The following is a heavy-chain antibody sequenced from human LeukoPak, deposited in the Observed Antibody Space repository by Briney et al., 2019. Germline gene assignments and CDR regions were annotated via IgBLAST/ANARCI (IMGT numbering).Heavy chain of an antibody. CDR2: ISYSGTT. CDR3: AANSADYNTLGSSYKV. V-gene: IGHV4-39*01. D-gene: IGHD3-10*01. J-gene: IGHJ4*02. CDR1: GGSISSNSYY. Sequence: SETLSLTCAVSGGSISSNSYYWGWIRQPPGKGLEWIGSISYSGTTYYNPSLKSRVTISVDTSKNQFSLKLNSVTAADTAVFYCAANSADYNTLGSSYKVWGQGTLVTVSS.